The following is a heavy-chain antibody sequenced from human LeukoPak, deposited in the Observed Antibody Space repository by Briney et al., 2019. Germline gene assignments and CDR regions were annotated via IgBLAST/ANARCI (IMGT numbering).Heavy chain of an antibody. CDR2: IYSGGST. CDR3: AFGDYEYYFDY. CDR1: GFTVSGNY. V-gene: IGHV3-66*01. J-gene: IGHJ4*02. Sequence: GGSLRLSCAASGFTVSGNYMSWVRQAPGKGLEWVSVIYSGGSTYSADSVKGRFTISRDNSKNTLYLQMNSLRAEDTAVYYCAFGDYEYYFDYWGQGTLVTVSS. D-gene: IGHD4-17*01.